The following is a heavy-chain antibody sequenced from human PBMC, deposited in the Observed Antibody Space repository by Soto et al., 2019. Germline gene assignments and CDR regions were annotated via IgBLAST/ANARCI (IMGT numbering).Heavy chain of an antibody. CDR1: GCVYSSGA. V-gene: IGHV3-23*01. CDR3: AKKASGGGFAPDY. CDR2: IPGNSANT. Sequence: WGCVYSSGAANSVRQAPGKGLEWVSGIPGNSANTYYADSVKGRFTISRDNSNNTLYLQMNSLRAEDTAVYYCAKKASGGGFAPDYWGQVTQVTVSS. J-gene: IGHJ4*02. D-gene: IGHD3-16*01.